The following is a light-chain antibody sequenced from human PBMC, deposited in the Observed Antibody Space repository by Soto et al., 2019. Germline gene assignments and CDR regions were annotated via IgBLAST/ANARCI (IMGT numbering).Light chain of an antibody. CDR1: QSINAW. J-gene: IGKJ2*01. Sequence: IQMTQSPSTLSASVGDRVTLTCRASQSINAWLAWYQQKPGKAPKLLIYDASSLQSGVPSRFSGSGSGTEFTLTISGLQPDDFATYYCQQYNSYLYTFGQGTKLEIK. V-gene: IGKV1-5*01. CDR3: QQYNSYLYT. CDR2: DAS.